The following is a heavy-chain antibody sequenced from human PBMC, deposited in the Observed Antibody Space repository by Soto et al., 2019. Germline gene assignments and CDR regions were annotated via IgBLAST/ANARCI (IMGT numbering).Heavy chain of an antibody. D-gene: IGHD6-19*01. J-gene: IGHJ4*02. CDR1: GFNFKKFA. V-gene: IGHV3-23*01. Sequence: GGSLRLSCVASGFNFKKFAMAWVRQAPGEGLEWVSGISCCGGSTSYADSVKGRFSIARDDSKNTLSLQMNSLRVEDTAQYYCAKAAGEQWLVPHLDNWGQGTLLTVSS. CDR3: AKAAGEQWLVPHLDN. CDR2: ISCCGGST.